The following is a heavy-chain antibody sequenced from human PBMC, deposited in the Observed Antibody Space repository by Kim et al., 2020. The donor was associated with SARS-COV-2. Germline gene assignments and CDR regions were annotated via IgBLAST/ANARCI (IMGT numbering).Heavy chain of an antibody. CDR2: INHSGST. D-gene: IGHD3-16*01. Sequence: SETLSLTCAVYGGSFSGYYWSWIRQPPGKGLEWIGEINHSGSTNYNPSLKSRVTISVDTSKNQFSLKLSSVTAADTAVYYCAASGFGAPPFTGYWGQGTLVTVSS. CDR3: AASGFGAPPFTGY. CDR1: GGSFSGYY. J-gene: IGHJ4*02. V-gene: IGHV4-34*01.